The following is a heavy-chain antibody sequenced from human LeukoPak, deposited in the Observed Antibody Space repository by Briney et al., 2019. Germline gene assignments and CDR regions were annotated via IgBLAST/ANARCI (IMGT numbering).Heavy chain of an antibody. V-gene: IGHV3-74*01. CDR3: ARDPSTVTGDY. J-gene: IGHJ4*02. Sequence: GGSLRLSCAASGFDFSSNWMHWVRHAPGQGLVWVSRIKGDGISTNYADSVKGRFTISRDNAKNTLYLQMNSLRAEDTAVYYCARDPSTVTGDYWGQGTLVTVSS. CDR1: GFDFSSNW. D-gene: IGHD4-17*01. CDR2: IKGDGIST.